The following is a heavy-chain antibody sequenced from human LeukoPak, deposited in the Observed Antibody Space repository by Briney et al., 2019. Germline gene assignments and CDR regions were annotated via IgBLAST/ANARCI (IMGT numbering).Heavy chain of an antibody. J-gene: IGHJ4*02. Sequence: SETLSLTCTVPGGSISSGGYYWSWIRQHPGKGLEWIGYIYYSGSTYYNPSLKSRVTISVDTSKNQFSLKLSSVTAADTAVYYCARAVVVYGAGSAYYFDSWGQGTLVSVSS. CDR2: IYYSGST. V-gene: IGHV4-31*03. CDR1: GGSISSGGYY. D-gene: IGHD4/OR15-4a*01. CDR3: ARAVVVYGAGSAYYFDS.